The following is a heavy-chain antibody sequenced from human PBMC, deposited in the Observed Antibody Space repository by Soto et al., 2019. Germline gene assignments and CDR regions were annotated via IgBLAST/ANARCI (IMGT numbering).Heavy chain of an antibody. D-gene: IGHD3-22*01. J-gene: IGHJ4*02. CDR1: GFTFASSA. CDR2: IVVGSGNT. CDR3: AADPYYYESSVLADFDY. Sequence: SVKVSCKASGFTFASSAVQWVRQARGQRLEWIGWIVVGSGNTNYAQKFQERVTITRDMSTSTAFMELSSLRSEDTAVYYCAADPYYYESSVLADFDYWSQGTLVTVSS. V-gene: IGHV1-58*01.